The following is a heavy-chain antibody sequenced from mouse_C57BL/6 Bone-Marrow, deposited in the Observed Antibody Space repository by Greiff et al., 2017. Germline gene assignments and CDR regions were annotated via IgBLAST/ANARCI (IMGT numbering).Heavy chain of an antibody. CDR3: ARGIYGSSYVWFAY. J-gene: IGHJ3*01. D-gene: IGHD1-1*01. Sequence: EVQLQQSGPELVKPGASVKISCKASGYTFTDYYMNWVKQSHGKSLEWIGDINPNNGGTSYNQKFKGKATLTVAKSSSTAYMELRSRTSEDSAVYYCARGIYGSSYVWFAYWGQGTLVTVSA. CDR2: INPNNGGT. V-gene: IGHV1-26*01. CDR1: GYTFTDYY.